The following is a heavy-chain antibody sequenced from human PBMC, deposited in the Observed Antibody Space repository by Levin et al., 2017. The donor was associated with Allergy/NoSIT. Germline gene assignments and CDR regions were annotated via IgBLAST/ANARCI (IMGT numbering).Heavy chain of an antibody. Sequence: AGGARRLSCAAYGFTFNNYAMSWVRQAPGKGLEWVSAIINSGVGTYYADSVKGRFTISRDNSKNTMYLQMNSLRAEDTAVYFCAKDAIRGSDQPYYFDYWGQGTLVTASS. D-gene: IGHD6-19*01. CDR2: IINSGVGT. CDR3: AKDAIRGSDQPYYFDY. V-gene: IGHV3-23*01. CDR1: GFTFNNYA. J-gene: IGHJ4*02.